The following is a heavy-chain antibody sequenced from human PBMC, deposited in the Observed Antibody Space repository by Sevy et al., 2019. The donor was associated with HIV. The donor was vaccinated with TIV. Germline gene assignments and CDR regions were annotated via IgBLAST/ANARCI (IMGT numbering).Heavy chain of an antibody. J-gene: IGHJ6*02. V-gene: IGHV4-61*02. CDR3: ARESERAGNSYGSNNYYYGMDV. D-gene: IGHD5-18*01. CDR2: IYVSGTT. Sequence: SETLSLTCTVSGGSISSGGSYWSWIRQPAGKGLEWIGRIYVSGTTNYIPSLKSRVTMSIDRSKNQFSLKLTSVTAADTAVYYCARESERAGNSYGSNNYYYGMDVWGQGTTVTVSS. CDR1: GGSISSGGSY.